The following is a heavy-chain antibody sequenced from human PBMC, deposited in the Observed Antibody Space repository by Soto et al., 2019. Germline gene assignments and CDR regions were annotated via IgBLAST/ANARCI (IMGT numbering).Heavy chain of an antibody. J-gene: IGHJ4*02. CDR1: GFTFSSYS. CDR3: ARAVDYGDYVRYFDY. Sequence: GGSLRLSCAASGFTFSSYSMNWVRQAPRKGLEWVSSISSSSSYIYYADSVKGRFTISRDNAKNSLYLQMNSLRAEDTAVYYCARAVDYGDYVRYFDYWGQGTLVTVSS. CDR2: ISSSSSYI. D-gene: IGHD4-17*01. V-gene: IGHV3-21*01.